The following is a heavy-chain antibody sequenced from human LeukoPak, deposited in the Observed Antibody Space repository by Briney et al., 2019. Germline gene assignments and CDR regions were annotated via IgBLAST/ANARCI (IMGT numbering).Heavy chain of an antibody. V-gene: IGHV3-23*01. Sequence: GGSLRLSCAASGFTFSSYAMSWVRQAPGKGLEWVSAISGSGGSTYYADSVKGRFTISRDNSKNTLYLQMNSLRAEDTAVYYCARGLRAYYYDSSGYWTWGQGTLVTVSS. J-gene: IGHJ5*02. CDR1: GFTFSSYA. D-gene: IGHD3-22*01. CDR3: ARGLRAYYYDSSGYWT. CDR2: ISGSGGST.